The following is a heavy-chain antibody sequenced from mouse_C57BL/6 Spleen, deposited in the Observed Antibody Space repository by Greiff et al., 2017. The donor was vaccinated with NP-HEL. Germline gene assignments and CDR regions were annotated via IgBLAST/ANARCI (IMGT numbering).Heavy chain of an antibody. CDR2: INPGSGGT. CDR1: GYAFTNYL. CDR3: ARSPYYDGYRYAMDY. V-gene: IGHV1-54*01. Sequence: VQLQQSGAELVRPGTSVKVYCKASGYAFTNYLIEWVKQRPGQGLEWIGVINPGSGGTNYNEKFKGKATLTADKSSSTAYMQLSSLTSEDSAVYFCARSPYYDGYRYAMDYWGQGTSVTVSS. D-gene: IGHD2-3*01. J-gene: IGHJ4*01.